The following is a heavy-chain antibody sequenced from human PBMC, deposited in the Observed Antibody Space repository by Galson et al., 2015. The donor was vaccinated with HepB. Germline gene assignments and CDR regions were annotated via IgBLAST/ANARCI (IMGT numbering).Heavy chain of an antibody. V-gene: IGHV3-20*04. CDR1: GFTFDDYG. D-gene: IGHD6-13*01. CDR3: ARAKFLSWYSSNSPAGEFDY. J-gene: IGHJ4*02. Sequence: SLRLSCAASGFTFDDYGMSWVRQAPGKGLEWVSGINWNGGSTGYADSVKGRLTISRDNAKNSLYLQMNSLRAEDTALYYCARAKFLSWYSSNSPAGEFDYWGQGTLVTVSS. CDR2: INWNGGST.